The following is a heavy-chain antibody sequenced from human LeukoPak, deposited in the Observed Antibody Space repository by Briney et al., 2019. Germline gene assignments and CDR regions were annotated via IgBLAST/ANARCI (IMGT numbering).Heavy chain of an antibody. J-gene: IGHJ6*03. CDR2: INWNGGST. CDR3: ARPFDYYMDV. D-gene: IGHD3-16*01. Sequence: GGSLRLSCAASGFTFSSYAMSWVRQAPGKGLEWVSGINWNGGSTGYADSVKGRFTISRDNAKNSLYLQMNSLRAEDTALYYCARPFDYYMDVWGKGTTVTVSS. V-gene: IGHV3-20*04. CDR1: GFTFSSYA.